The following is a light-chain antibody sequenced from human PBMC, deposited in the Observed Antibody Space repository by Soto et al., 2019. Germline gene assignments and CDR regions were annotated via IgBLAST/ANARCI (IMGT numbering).Light chain of an antibody. CDR2: GAS. J-gene: IGKJ4*01. Sequence: DIQMTQSPSSLSASVGDRVTITCRASQGISNYLAWYQQKPGKVPKLLIYGASNLQSGVPSRFSGSGFGTDFTLTISSLQPEDVATYYWQNYNSDPALTFGGGTKVEIK. CDR1: QGISNY. CDR3: QNYNSDPALT. V-gene: IGKV1-27*01.